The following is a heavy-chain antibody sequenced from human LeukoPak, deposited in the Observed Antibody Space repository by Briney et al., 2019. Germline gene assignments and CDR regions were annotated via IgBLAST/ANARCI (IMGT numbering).Heavy chain of an antibody. CDR2: ICSCGSNK. CDR3: ARVGPYYYNGLDV. V-gene: IGHV3-48*03. Sequence: PGGSLRLSCAASGFALSRYEMHWVRQAPGRGREGVSYICSCGSNKYYADSVKGRFTISRDNAENTLHLEMHRLRAEDTALYYCARVGPYYYNGLDVWGQGTTVTVSS. CDR1: GFALSRYE. D-gene: IGHD1-26*01. J-gene: IGHJ6*02.